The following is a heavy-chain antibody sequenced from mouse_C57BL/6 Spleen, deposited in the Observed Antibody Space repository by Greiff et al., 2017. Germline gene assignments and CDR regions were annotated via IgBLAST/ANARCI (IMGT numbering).Heavy chain of an antibody. D-gene: IGHD1-1*01. CDR2: IDPSDSYT. Sequence: VQLQQPGAELVMPGASVKLSCKASGYTFTSYWMHWVKQRPGQGLEWIGEIDPSDSYTNYNQKFKGKSTLTVDKSSSTAYMQLSSLTSEDSAVYYCARYYYDSSPYFDYWGQGTTLTVSS. V-gene: IGHV1-69*01. J-gene: IGHJ2*01. CDR3: ARYYYDSSPYFDY. CDR1: GYTFTSYW.